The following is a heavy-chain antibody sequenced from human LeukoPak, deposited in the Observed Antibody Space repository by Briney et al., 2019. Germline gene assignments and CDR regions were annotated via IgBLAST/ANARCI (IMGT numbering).Heavy chain of an antibody. CDR3: ARVAAAGDYYYYYYMDV. J-gene: IGHJ6*03. CDR2: MNPNSGNT. CDR1: GYTFTSYD. D-gene: IGHD6-13*01. Sequence: RRASMKVSCKASGYTFTSYDINWVRQATGQGLEWMGWMNPNSGNTGYAQKFQGRVTMTRNTSISTAYMELSSLRSEDTAVYYCARVAAAGDYYYYYYMDVWGKGTTVTVSS. V-gene: IGHV1-8*01.